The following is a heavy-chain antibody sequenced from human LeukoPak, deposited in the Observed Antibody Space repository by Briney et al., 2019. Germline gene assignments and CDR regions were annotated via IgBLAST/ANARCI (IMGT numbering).Heavy chain of an antibody. V-gene: IGHV5-51*01. CDR3: ARQASATEDLDY. CDR2: IYPGDSDT. J-gene: IGHJ4*02. Sequence: GESLKISCKGSGYSFTSYWIAWVRQLPGKGLEWMGIIYPGDSDTRYSPPFQGQVTISADKSISTAYLQWSSLKASDTALYYCARQASATEDLDYWGQGTLVTVSS. CDR1: GYSFTSYW.